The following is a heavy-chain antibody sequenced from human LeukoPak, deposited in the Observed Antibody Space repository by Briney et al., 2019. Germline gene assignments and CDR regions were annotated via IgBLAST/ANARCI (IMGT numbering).Heavy chain of an antibody. Sequence: GGSLTLSCAASGFTFDDYAMHWVRQSPGKGLEWVSLISWDGGSTYYADSVKGRFTISRDNNKNSLYLQMNSQRAEDTALYYCAKDKARQYYYYYMDVWGKGTTVTVSS. D-gene: IGHD6-6*01. CDR1: GFTFDDYA. J-gene: IGHJ6*03. CDR2: ISWDGGST. V-gene: IGHV3-43D*03. CDR3: AKDKARQYYYYYMDV.